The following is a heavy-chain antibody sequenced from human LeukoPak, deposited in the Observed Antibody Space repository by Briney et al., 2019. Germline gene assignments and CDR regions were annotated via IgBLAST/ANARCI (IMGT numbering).Heavy chain of an antibody. CDR1: GGSISSYY. D-gene: IGHD3-10*01. Sequence: SETLSLTCTFSGGSISSYYWSWIRQPAGKGLEWIGRIHTSGSTNYNPSLKSRVTMSVDTSKNQFSLKLSSVTAVDTAVYYCARGRYYYGSGSYPYMDVWGKGTTVTISS. J-gene: IGHJ6*03. V-gene: IGHV4-4*07. CDR2: IHTSGST. CDR3: ARGRYYYGSGSYPYMDV.